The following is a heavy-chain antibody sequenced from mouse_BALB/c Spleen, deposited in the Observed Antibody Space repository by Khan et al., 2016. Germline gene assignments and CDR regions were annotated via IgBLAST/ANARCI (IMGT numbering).Heavy chain of an antibody. J-gene: IGHJ3*01. Sequence: QVQLQQSGPGLVQPSQSLSITCTASGFSLTSYGVHWVRQSPGKGLEWLGVIWSGGSTDYNAAFISRLSISKDNSKSQVFFKMNSLQANDTAIYYCARNGGTWFAYWGQGTLVTVSA. CDR1: GFSLTSYG. CDR2: IWSGGST. V-gene: IGHV2-2*02. CDR3: ARNGGTWFAY.